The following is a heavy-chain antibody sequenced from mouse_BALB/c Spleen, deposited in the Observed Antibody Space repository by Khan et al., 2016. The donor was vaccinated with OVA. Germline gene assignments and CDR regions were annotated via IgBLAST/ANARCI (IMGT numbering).Heavy chain of an antibody. CDR3: ARIYGSDFDY. CDR1: GYSFTGYF. Sequence: VQLKESGPKLVKPGASVKISCKASGYSFTGYFMNWVMQSHGKSLEWIGRINPHIGETFYNPKFKGKATLTADESSSTAHMELRSLASEDSAVYYCARIYGSDFDYWGQGTTLTVSS. J-gene: IGHJ2*01. V-gene: IGHV1-20*02. CDR2: INPHIGET. D-gene: IGHD1-1*01.